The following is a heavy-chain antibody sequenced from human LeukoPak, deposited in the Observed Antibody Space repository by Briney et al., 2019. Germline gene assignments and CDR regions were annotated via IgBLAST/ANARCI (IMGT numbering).Heavy chain of an antibody. CDR1: GFTFSSYC. CDR3: ARRPVNAYSFDS. Sequence: GGSLRLSCAASGFTFSSYCMHWVRQAPGKGLMWVSRINSDGSSTSYADSVKGRFTISRDNSKNTLYLQLNNLRADDTAVYYCARRPVNAYSFDSWGQGTLVTVSS. CDR2: INSDGSST. D-gene: IGHD3-16*01. J-gene: IGHJ4*02. V-gene: IGHV3-74*01.